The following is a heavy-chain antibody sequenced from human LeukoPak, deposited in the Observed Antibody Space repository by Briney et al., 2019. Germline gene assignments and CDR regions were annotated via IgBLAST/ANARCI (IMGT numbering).Heavy chain of an antibody. CDR3: ASSSPYGDYGKDDY. D-gene: IGHD4-17*01. CDR2: IIPIFGTA. CDR1: GGTFSSYA. J-gene: IGHJ4*02. Sequence: SVKVSCKASGGTFSSYAISWVRQAPGQGLEWMGRIIPIFGTANYAQKFQGRVTITTDGSTSTAYMELSSLRSVDTAVYYCASSSPYGDYGKDDYWGQGTLVTVSS. V-gene: IGHV1-69*05.